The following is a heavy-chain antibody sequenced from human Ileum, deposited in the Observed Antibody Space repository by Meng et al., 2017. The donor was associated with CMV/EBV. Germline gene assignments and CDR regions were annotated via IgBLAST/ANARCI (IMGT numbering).Heavy chain of an antibody. V-gene: IGHV1-69*12. CDR1: GGTFSSNA. J-gene: IGHJ4*02. Sequence: QVQRVQSGAEVKKPGSSVKVSCEGSGGTFSSNAISWVRHAPGQGLEWMGVISPIFRTSNYAQKFQGRLTITADESTSTAYMELSSLTSGDTAVYYCATSGRGPKYYFDYWGQGTLVTVSS. CDR2: ISPIFRTS. CDR3: ATSGRGPKYYFDY. D-gene: IGHD1-14*01.